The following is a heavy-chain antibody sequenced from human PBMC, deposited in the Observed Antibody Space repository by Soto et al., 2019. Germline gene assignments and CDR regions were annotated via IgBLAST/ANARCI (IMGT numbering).Heavy chain of an antibody. Sequence: GASVKVSCKASGGTFSSYAISWVRQAPGQGLEWMGGIIPIFGTANYAQKFQGRVTITADESTSTAYMELSSLRSEDTAVYYCARTLRFLDNGMDVWGQGTTVTVSS. J-gene: IGHJ6*02. CDR3: ARTLRFLDNGMDV. D-gene: IGHD3-3*01. CDR2: IIPIFGTA. V-gene: IGHV1-69*13. CDR1: GGTFSSYA.